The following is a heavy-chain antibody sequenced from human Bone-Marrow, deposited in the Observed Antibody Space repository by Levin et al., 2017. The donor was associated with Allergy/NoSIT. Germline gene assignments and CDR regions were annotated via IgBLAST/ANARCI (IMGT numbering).Heavy chain of an antibody. CDR3: ARVPGYS. J-gene: IGHJ4*02. CDR1: GFTVSNNY. CDR2: MYSGGTT. D-gene: IGHD6-25*01. Sequence: QTGVSLRLSCAASGFTVSNNYMAWVRQPPGKGLEWVSFMYSGGTTHYADSVKGRFTISRDNSKNTLYLQMNSLRAEDTAVYYCARVPGYSWGQGTLVTVSS. V-gene: IGHV3-53*03.